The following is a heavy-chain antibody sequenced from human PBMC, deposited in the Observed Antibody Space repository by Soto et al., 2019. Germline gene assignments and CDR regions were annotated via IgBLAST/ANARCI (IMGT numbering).Heavy chain of an antibody. CDR2: IYYSGST. Sequence: LSLTCTVSGGSISSGGYYWSWIRQHPGKGLEWIGYIYYSGSTYYNPSLKSRVTISVDTSKNQFSLKLSSVTAADTAVYYCARGGIVATINYYYGMDVWGQGTTVTVSS. J-gene: IGHJ6*02. D-gene: IGHD5-12*01. CDR1: GGSISSGGYY. V-gene: IGHV4-31*03. CDR3: ARGGIVATINYYYGMDV.